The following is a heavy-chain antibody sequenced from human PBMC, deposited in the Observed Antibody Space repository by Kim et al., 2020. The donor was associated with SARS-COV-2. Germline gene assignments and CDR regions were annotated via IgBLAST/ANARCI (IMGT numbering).Heavy chain of an antibody. J-gene: IGHJ4*02. D-gene: IGHD5-12*01. CDR1: GFTFSSYE. V-gene: IGHV3-48*03. CDR2: ISSSGSTI. Sequence: GGSLRLSCAASGFTFSSYEMNWVRQAPGKGLEWVSYISSSGSTIYYADSVKGRFTISRDNAKNSLYLQMNSLRAEDTAVYYCARGGVRWLQWEGSPQGMGYWGQGTLVTVSS. CDR3: ARGGVRWLQWEGSPQGMGY.